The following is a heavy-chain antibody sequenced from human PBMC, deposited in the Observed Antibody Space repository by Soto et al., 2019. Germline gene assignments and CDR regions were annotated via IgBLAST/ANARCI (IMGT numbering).Heavy chain of an antibody. Sequence: ASVKVSCKASGYTFTSYGISWVRQAPGQGLEWMGWISAYNDNTNYAQKFQGRVTITADKSTSTAYMELSSLRSEDTAVYYCASPSPLYYDFWSGYYSLDYWGQGTLVTVSS. CDR3: ASPSPLYYDFWSGYYSLDY. V-gene: IGHV1-18*01. CDR1: GYTFTSYG. CDR2: ISAYNDNT. D-gene: IGHD3-3*01. J-gene: IGHJ4*02.